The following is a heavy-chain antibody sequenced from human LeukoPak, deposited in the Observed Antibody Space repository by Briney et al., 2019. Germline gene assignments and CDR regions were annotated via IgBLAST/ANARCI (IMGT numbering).Heavy chain of an antibody. D-gene: IGHD2-2*01. CDR3: ARGELGYCSSTSCYGPNWFDP. J-gene: IGHJ5*02. Sequence: SETLSLTCTVSGGSISSYYWSWIRQPAGKGLEWIGRIYTSGSTNYNPSLKSRVTMSVDTSKNQFSLKLSSVTAADTAVYYCARGELGYCSSTSCYGPNWFDPWGQGTLVTVSS. CDR2: IYTSGST. V-gene: IGHV4-4*07. CDR1: GGSISSYY.